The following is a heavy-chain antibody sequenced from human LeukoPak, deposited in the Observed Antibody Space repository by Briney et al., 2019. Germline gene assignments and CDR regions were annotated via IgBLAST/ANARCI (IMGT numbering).Heavy chain of an antibody. J-gene: IGHJ4*02. Sequence: PGGSLRLSCAASGFTFSSYWMSWVRQAPGKGLGWVSVIYSGGSTYYADSVKGRFTISRDNSKNTLYLQMNSLRAEDTAVYYCAAIQLWSLRYWGQGTLVTVSS. CDR1: GFTFSSYW. CDR2: IYSGGST. D-gene: IGHD5-18*01. V-gene: IGHV3-53*01. CDR3: AAIQLWSLRY.